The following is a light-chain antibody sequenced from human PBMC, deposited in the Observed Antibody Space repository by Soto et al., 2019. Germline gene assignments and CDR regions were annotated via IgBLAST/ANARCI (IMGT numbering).Light chain of an antibody. J-gene: IGLJ1*01. CDR2: SNN. V-gene: IGLV1-47*02. CDR3: SAWDDSLSGYV. CDR1: ISNIGNNY. Sequence: QSVLTQPPSASGTPGQRVTISCSGSISNIGNNYVCWYQQLPGAAPKLLIYSNNQRPSGVPDRFSGSKSGTSASLAISGLRSEDEADYYWSAWDDSLSGYVFGTGTKVTVL.